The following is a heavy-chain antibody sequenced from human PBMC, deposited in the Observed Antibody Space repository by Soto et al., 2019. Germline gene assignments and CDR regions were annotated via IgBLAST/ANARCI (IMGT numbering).Heavy chain of an antibody. CDR3: ASSGGAIYYYYGMDV. CDR2: IYTSGST. J-gene: IGHJ6*02. V-gene: IGHV4-61*02. CDR1: GGSVSSGSCC. Sequence: SEPLSLSCTVSGGSVSSGSCCWSWIRQPAGKGLEWIGRIYTSGSTNYNPSLKSRVTMSVDTSKNQFSLKLSSVTAADTAVYYCASSGGAIYYYYGMDVWGQGTTVTVSS. D-gene: IGHD3-10*01.